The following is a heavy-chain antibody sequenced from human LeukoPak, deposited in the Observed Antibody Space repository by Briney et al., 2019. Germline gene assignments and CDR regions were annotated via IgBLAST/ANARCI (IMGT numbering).Heavy chain of an antibody. CDR3: ARSYYYGSGSYMYY. J-gene: IGHJ4*02. Sequence: SETLSLTCTVSGRSIRSYYWSWIRQPPGKGLEWIGYIYYSGSTNYNPSLKSRVTISVDTSKNQFSLKLSSVTAADTAVYYCARSYYYGSGSYMYYWGQGTLVTVSS. CDR2: IYYSGST. CDR1: GRSIRSYY. D-gene: IGHD3-10*01. V-gene: IGHV4-59*08.